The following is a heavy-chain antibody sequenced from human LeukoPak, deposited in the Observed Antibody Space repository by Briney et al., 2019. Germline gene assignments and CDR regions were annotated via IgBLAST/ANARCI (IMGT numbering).Heavy chain of an antibody. Sequence: KPSETLSLTCAVYGGSFSGYYCSWIRQPPGKGLEWIGEINHSGSTNYNPSLKSRVTISVDTSKNQFSLKLSSVTAADTAVYYCARHTQGYDILIWGQGTMVTVSS. CDR3: ARHTQGYDILI. J-gene: IGHJ3*02. CDR2: INHSGST. D-gene: IGHD3-9*01. CDR1: GGSFSGYY. V-gene: IGHV4-34*01.